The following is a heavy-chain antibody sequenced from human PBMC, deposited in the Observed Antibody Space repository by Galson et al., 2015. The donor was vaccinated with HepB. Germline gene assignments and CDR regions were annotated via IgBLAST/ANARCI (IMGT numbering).Heavy chain of an antibody. J-gene: IGHJ6*02. Sequence: SVKVSCKASGYTFTRYTIHWVRQAPGQSLEWMGWINAGNGYTKYSQKFQARVTITRGTSASTAYMELSSLRSEDTAFYYCARGGELIAPDVWGQGTTVTVSS. CDR3: ARGGELIAPDV. V-gene: IGHV1-3*01. D-gene: IGHD2-21*01. CDR1: GYTFTRYT. CDR2: INAGNGYT.